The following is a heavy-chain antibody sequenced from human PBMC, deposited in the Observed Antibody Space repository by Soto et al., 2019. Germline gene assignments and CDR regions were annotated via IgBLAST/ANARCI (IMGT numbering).Heavy chain of an antibody. CDR3: ARVRRGSYHSSGYSTY. CDR1: GGSISSYY. V-gene: IGHV4-59*01. J-gene: IGHJ4*02. CDR2: IYYSGST. Sequence: PSETLSLTCTVSGGSISSYYWGWIRQPPGKGLEWIGYIYYSGSTNYNPSLKSRVTISVDTSEDEVSLKLSSVTAADTAAYYCARVRRGSYHSSGYSTYWRQGTLATVS. D-gene: IGHD3-22*01.